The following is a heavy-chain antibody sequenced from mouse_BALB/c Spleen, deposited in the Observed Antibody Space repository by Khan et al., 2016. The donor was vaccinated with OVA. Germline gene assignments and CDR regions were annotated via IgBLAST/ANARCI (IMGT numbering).Heavy chain of an antibody. J-gene: IGHJ3*01. CDR2: VNPNTDNI. CDR3: AGGYDFFAS. D-gene: IGHD2-14*01. CDR1: GYSFTLYY. V-gene: IGHV1-26*01. Sequence: VQLQQSGPDLVKPGASVKISCKASGYSFTLYYMSWVKQSHGKSLEWIGRVNPNTDNINYNQEFKGKAILTVDKSYNTAYMELRSLTSEDSAVYFWAGGYDFFASWGQGTLVTVSA.